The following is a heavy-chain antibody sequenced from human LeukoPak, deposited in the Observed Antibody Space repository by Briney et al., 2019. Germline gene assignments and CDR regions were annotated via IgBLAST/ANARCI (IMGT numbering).Heavy chain of an antibody. CDR1: GGSFSGYY. J-gene: IGHJ3*02. D-gene: IGHD3-9*01. CDR2: INHSGST. Sequence: SETLSLTCAVYGGSFSGYYWSWIRQPPGKGLEWIGEINHSGSTNYNPSLKSRVTISVDTSKSQFSLKLNSLTAADTAVYYCAEGPYYDILTGYSSDAFHIWGQGTVVTVSS. V-gene: IGHV4-34*01. CDR3: AEGPYYDILTGYSSDAFHI.